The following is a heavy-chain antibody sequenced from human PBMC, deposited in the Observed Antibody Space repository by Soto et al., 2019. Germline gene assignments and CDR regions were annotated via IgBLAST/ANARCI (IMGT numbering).Heavy chain of an antibody. J-gene: IGHJ4*02. CDR1: GFTFRNHA. CDR3: AKEAEENEQVPIPGDN. V-gene: IGHV3-23*01. D-gene: IGHD2-2*02. CDR2: ISGSGTMK. Sequence: GSLRLSCVASGFTFRNHAMTWVRQAPGKGLEWVSGISGSGTMKYYADSVRGHFTISRENAKNTLHLQMDNLRVEDTAVYYCAKEAEENEQVPIPGDNWGQGTLVTVS.